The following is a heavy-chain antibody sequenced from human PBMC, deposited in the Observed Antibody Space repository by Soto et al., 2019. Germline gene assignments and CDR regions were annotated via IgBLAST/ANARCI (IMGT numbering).Heavy chain of an antibody. CDR2: IKKDGSEK. V-gene: IGHV3-7*05. J-gene: IGHJ6*02. CDR1: GFTFSTYW. CDR3: AKNRLGMDV. Sequence: GGSLRLSCAASGFTFSTYWMSWVRQAPGKGLEWVANIKKDGSEKYYVDSVKGRFTISRDNAKNSLYLQMNSLRAEDTAVYYCAKNRLGMDVWGQGTTVTVSS.